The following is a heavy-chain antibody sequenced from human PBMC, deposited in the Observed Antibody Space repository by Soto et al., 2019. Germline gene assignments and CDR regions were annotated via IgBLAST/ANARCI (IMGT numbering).Heavy chain of an antibody. CDR2: INHSGST. D-gene: IGHD3-22*01. V-gene: IGHV4-34*01. CDR1: GGSFSGYY. J-gene: IGHJ6*02. CDR3: ARGVSYYDSSGYYYSDYYGMDV. Sequence: QVQLQQWGAGLLKPSETLSLTCAVYGGSFSGYYWSWIRQPPGKGLEWIGEINHSGSTNYNPSLKSRVTISVDTSKNQFSRKLSSVTAADTAVYYCARGVSYYDSSGYYYSDYYGMDVWGQGTTVTVSS.